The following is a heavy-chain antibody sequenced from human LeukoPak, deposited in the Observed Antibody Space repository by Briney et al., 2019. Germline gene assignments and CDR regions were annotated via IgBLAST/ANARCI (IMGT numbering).Heavy chain of an antibody. Sequence: KSSQTVSLTCTVSGGSISSGSYYGSWIRQPAGKGLEWIGRIYTSGSTNYNPSLKSRVTISVDTSKNQFSLKLSSVTAADTAVYYCARDFGYYGSGSRGFVFDPWGQGTLVTVSS. V-gene: IGHV4-61*02. CDR1: GGSISSGSYY. CDR2: IYTSGST. CDR3: ARDFGYYGSGSRGFVFDP. D-gene: IGHD3-10*01. J-gene: IGHJ5*02.